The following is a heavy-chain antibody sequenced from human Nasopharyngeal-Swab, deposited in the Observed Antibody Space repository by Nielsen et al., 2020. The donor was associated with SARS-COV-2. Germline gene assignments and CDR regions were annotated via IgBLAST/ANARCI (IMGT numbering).Heavy chain of an antibody. V-gene: IGHV4-34*01. CDR3: ARVGTYYYDSSGHLNYYYYYMDV. J-gene: IGHJ6*03. D-gene: IGHD3-22*01. Sequence: RQAPGKGLEWIGEINHSGSTNYNPSLKSRVTISVDTSKNQFSLKLSSVTAADTAVYYCARVGTYYYDSSGHLNYYYYYMDVWGKGTTVTVSS. CDR2: INHSGST.